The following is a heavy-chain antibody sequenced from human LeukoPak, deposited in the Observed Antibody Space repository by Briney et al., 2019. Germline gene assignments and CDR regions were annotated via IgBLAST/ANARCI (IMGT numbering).Heavy chain of an antibody. CDR2: MNPNSGST. D-gene: IGHD3-3*01. V-gene: IGHV1-8*01. CDR3: ARADFWSGYYTWMYYYYGMDV. CDR1: GYTFTSYG. J-gene: IGHJ6*02. Sequence: ASVKVSCKASGYTFTSYGINWVRQATGQGLEWMGWMNPNSGSTGYAQKFQGRVTMTRNTSISTAYMGLSSLRSEDTAVYYCARADFWSGYYTWMYYYYGMDVWGQGTTVTVSS.